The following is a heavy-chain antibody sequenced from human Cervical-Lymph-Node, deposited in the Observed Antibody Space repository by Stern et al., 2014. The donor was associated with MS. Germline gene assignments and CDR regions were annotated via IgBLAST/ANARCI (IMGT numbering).Heavy chain of an antibody. D-gene: IGHD2-15*01. Sequence: EVQLVESGAEVKKPGESLKISCKDSGYSFTRYWIGWGRQMPGKGLEWMGIIYPGDSDTRYSASFQGRVTISADKSINTAYLQWGSLEASDSATYYCARGGVSFDTGLVAFDYWGQGTLVTVSS. CDR1: GYSFTRYW. V-gene: IGHV5-51*01. CDR2: IYPGDSDT. CDR3: ARGGVSFDTGLVAFDY. J-gene: IGHJ4*02.